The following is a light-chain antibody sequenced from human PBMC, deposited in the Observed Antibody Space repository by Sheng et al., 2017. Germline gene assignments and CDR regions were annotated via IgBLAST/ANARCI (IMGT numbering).Light chain of an antibody. J-gene: IGKJ2*01. CDR3: QQSYSTPYT. CDR1: LPISGW. Sequence: DIQMTQSPSSVSASVGDRVTITCRASLPISGWLTWYQQIPGRAPKLLIYAASTLQSGVPTRFSGSGSGTDFTFTISSLQPADFATYYCQQSYSTPYTFGQGTKLQI. CDR2: AAS. V-gene: IGKV1-12*01.